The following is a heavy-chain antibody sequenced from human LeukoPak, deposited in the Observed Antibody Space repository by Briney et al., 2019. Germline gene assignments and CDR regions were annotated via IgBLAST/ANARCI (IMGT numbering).Heavy chain of an antibody. CDR2: ISYSGST. J-gene: IGHJ4*02. D-gene: IGHD1-1*01. Sequence: SETLSLTCTVSGGSINNYYWSWIRQPPGKGLEWIGFISYSGSTNYNPSLKSRVTISVDTSKNQFSLKLSSVTAADTAVYYCARDDFGTERYWGQGTLVTVSS. V-gene: IGHV4-59*12. CDR1: GGSINNYY. CDR3: ARDDFGTERY.